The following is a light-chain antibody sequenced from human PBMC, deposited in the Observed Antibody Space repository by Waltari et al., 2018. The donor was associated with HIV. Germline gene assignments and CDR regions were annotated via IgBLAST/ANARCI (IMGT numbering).Light chain of an antibody. CDR2: AAS. J-gene: IGKJ1*01. V-gene: IGKV1-6*01. CDR1: QGIRND. Sequence: AIQMTQSPSSLSASVGDRVTITCRASQGIRNDLGWYQQKPGKAPKLHSYAASSLQSGVPSRFSGSESGTEFTLTISSLQPEDFATYYCLQDYNYPWTFGQGTKVEIK. CDR3: LQDYNYPWT.